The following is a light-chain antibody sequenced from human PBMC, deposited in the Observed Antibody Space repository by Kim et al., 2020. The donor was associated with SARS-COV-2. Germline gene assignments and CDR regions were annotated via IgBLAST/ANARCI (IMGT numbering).Light chain of an antibody. V-gene: IGKV1-5*01. J-gene: IGKJ2*03. CDR2: DAS. CDR1: QSISSW. CDR3: QQYNSYSR. Sequence: LSASVGDRVTITCRASQSISSWLAWYQQKPGKAPKLLIYDASSLESGVPSRFSGSGSGTEFTLTISSLQPDDFATYYCQQYNSYSRFGQGTKLEI.